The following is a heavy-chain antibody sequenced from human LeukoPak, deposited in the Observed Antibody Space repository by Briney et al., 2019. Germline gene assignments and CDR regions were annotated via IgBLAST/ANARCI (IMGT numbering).Heavy chain of an antibody. CDR2: SYHGGST. CDR1: GDSMSSSRFS. D-gene: IGHD2-15*01. CDR3: ARMVVDVTRWFAP. Sequence: PSQTLSLTCDVSGDSMSSSRFSWSWLRQPPGKGLEWIGYSYHGGSTHYNPSLQSRVTISVDRSKKQFSLNLHSVTAADTAVYYCARMVVDVTRWFAPWGQGTLVTVSS. J-gene: IGHJ5*02. V-gene: IGHV4-30-2*01.